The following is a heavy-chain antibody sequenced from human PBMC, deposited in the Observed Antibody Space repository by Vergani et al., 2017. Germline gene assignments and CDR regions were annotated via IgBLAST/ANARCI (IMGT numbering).Heavy chain of an antibody. D-gene: IGHD1-20*01. CDR3: ARAYGRYDCFDY. J-gene: IGHJ4*01. CDR2: ISSSSSYI. Sequence: EVQLVESGGGLVKPGGSLRLSCAASGFTFRSYSMNWVRQAPGKGLEWVSSISSSSSYIYYAVSVKGRFTISRDNAKNSLYLQMNSLRVEDTAVYYCARAYGRYDCFDYGGQRTLVTVSS. CDR1: GFTFRSYS. V-gene: IGHV3-21*04.